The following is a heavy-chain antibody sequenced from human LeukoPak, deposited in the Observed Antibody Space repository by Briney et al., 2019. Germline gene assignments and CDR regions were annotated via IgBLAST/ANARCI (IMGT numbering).Heavy chain of an antibody. V-gene: IGHV1-69*06. J-gene: IGHJ4*02. Sequence: ASVKVSCKASGGTFSGYAISWVRQAPGQGLEWMGGIIPIFGTANYAQKFQGRVTITADKSTSTAYMELSSLRSEDTAVYYCASINYDILTGYRGYWGQGTLVTVSS. CDR1: GGTFSGYA. D-gene: IGHD3-9*01. CDR2: IIPIFGTA. CDR3: ASINYDILTGYRGY.